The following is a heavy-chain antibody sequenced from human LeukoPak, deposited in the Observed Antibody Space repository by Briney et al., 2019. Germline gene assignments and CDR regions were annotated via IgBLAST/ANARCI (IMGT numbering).Heavy chain of an antibody. V-gene: IGHV1-69*06. CDR2: ISPIFGTA. Sequence: ASVKVSCKASGYTFTSYGISWVRQAPGQGLEWMGGISPIFGTANYAQKFQGRVTITADKSTSTAYMELSSLRSEDTAVYYCASGSYRTYYYYYYMDVWGKGTTVTVSS. D-gene: IGHD1-26*01. CDR1: GYTFTSYG. J-gene: IGHJ6*03. CDR3: ASGSYRTYYYYYYMDV.